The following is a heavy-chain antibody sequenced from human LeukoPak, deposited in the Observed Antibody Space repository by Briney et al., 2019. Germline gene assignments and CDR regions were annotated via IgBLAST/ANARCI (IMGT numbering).Heavy chain of an antibody. V-gene: IGHV4-59*08. CDR3: VRRVRYFGQNDY. Sequence: PSETLSLTCTVSGASMSDYYWSWLGQPPGKGREWIGYIYYTGSTNYNHSLKSRVTISVDTSKNQISLKLSSVTAADSAVYYCVRRVRYFGQNDYWGQGTLVTVSS. D-gene: IGHD3-9*01. CDR2: IYYTGST. CDR1: GASMSDYY. J-gene: IGHJ4*02.